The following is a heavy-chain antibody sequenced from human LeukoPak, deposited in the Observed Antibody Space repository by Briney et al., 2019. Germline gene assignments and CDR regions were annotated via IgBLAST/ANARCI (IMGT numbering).Heavy chain of an antibody. CDR1: GFTFSSYA. J-gene: IGHJ4*02. V-gene: IGHV3-23*01. Sequence: GGSLRLSCAASGFTFSSYAMSWVRQAPGKGLEWVSAISGSGGSTYYADSVKGRFTISRDNSKNTLYLQMNSLRAEDTAVYYCANDRDYYDSSGSRDYWGQGTLVTVSS. CDR2: ISGSGGST. CDR3: ANDRDYYDSSGSRDY. D-gene: IGHD3-22*01.